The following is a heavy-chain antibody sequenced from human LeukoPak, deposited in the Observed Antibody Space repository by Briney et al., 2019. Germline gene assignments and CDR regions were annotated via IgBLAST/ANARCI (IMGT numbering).Heavy chain of an antibody. J-gene: IGHJ4*02. V-gene: IGHV4-38-2*02. CDR3: ARDLTLYDYVWGSYGYFDY. CDR2: IYHSGST. CDR1: GYSISSGYY. Sequence: SETLSLTCTVSGYSISSGYYWGWIRQPPGKGLEWIGSIYHSGSTYYNPSLKSRVTISVDTSKNQFSLKLSSVTAADRAVYYCARDLTLYDYVWGSYGYFDYWGQGTLVTVSS. D-gene: IGHD3-16*01.